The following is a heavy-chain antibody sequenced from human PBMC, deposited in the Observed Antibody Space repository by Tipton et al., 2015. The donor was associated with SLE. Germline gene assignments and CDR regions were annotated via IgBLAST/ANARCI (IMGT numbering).Heavy chain of an antibody. J-gene: IGHJ4*02. V-gene: IGHV4-61*09. D-gene: IGHD3-3*01. CDR3: ASSYDFWSGYFDY. CDR1: GGSISSGSYY. Sequence: TLSLTCTVSGGSISSGSYYWSWIRQPAGKGLEWIGYIYTSGSTNYNPSLKSRVTISVDTSKNQFSLKLSSVTAADTAVYYCASSYDFWSGYFDYCGQGTLASGYS. CDR2: IYTSGST.